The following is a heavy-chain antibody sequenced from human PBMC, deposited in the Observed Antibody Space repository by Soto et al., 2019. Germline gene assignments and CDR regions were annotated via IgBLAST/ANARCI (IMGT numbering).Heavy chain of an antibody. V-gene: IGHV4-59*01. CDR1: GGSISSYF. CDR2: MYDSGST. D-gene: IGHD3-3*01. J-gene: IGHJ6*03. CDR3: AREVRFLEWLEDVYYYYMDV. Sequence: PSETLSLTCTVSGGSISSYFWSWIRQPPGKGLEWIGYMYDSGSTNYNPSLKSRVTISVDTSKNQFSLKLSSVTAADTAVYYCAREVRFLEWLEDVYYYYMDVWGKGTTVTVSS.